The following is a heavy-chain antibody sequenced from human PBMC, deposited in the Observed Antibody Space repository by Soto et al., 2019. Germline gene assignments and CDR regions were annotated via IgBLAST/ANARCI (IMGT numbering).Heavy chain of an antibody. D-gene: IGHD6-13*01. CDR1: GYTFTSYD. CDR3: ARGGSSWYNYYYYGTDV. V-gene: IGHV1-8*01. Sequence: GASVKVSCKASGYTFTSYDINWVRQATGQGLEWVGWMDPNSGNTGYAQKFQGRVTMTRNTSISTAYMELSSLRSEDTAVYYCARGGSSWYNYYYYGTDVWGQGTTVTVSS. J-gene: IGHJ6*02. CDR2: MDPNSGNT.